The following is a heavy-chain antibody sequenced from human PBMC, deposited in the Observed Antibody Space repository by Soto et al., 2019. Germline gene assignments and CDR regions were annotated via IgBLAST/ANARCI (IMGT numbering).Heavy chain of an antibody. V-gene: IGHV3-30*18. CDR2: VLYDGRNK. CDR3: AKAGYYDSSGYYELDY. Sequence: QVQLVESGGGVVQPGRSLRLSCAASGFTFSSYGMHWVRQAPGKGLEGGAVVLYDGRNKYYADSVKGRFTISRDNSKNTVYLQMNSLRAEDTAVYYCAKAGYYDSSGYYELDYWGQGTLVTVSS. CDR1: GFTFSSYG. J-gene: IGHJ4*02. D-gene: IGHD3-22*01.